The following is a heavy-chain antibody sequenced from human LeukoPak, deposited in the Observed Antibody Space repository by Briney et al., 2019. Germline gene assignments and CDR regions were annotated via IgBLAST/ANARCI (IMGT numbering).Heavy chain of an antibody. J-gene: IGHJ4*02. Sequence: GGSLTFSCAASRFTFCTYDMQWVSQAPGMGLDSLAIISYDGSNKYYADSVESRFTISRDNSKSTLALQMISLKPEDTAVYYCAKGLGYYGSGSLDSWGQGNLVTASS. CDR1: RFTFCTYD. CDR2: ISYDGSNK. D-gene: IGHD3-10*01. V-gene: IGHV3-30*18. CDR3: AKGLGYYGSGSLDS.